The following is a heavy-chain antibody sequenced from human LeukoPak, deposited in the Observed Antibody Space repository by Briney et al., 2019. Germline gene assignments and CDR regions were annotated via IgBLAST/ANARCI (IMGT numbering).Heavy chain of an antibody. V-gene: IGHV1-18*01. J-gene: IGHJ4*02. Sequence: ASVKVSCKDSGYTFPSYGIRWVRQAPGQGLEWMGWISAYNGNTNYAQKLQGRVTMTTDTSTSTAYMELRSLRSDDTAVYYCARGDYRMVFDYWGQGTLVTVSS. CDR3: ARGDYRMVFDY. D-gene: IGHD3-10*01. CDR1: GYTFPSYG. CDR2: ISAYNGNT.